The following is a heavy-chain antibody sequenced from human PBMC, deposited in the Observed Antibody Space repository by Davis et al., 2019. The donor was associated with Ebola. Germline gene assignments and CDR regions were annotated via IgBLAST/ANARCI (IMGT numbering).Heavy chain of an antibody. J-gene: IGHJ6*02. CDR2: IYYSGST. V-gene: IGHV4-39*07. CDR1: GGSISSSSYY. Sequence: SETLSLTCTVSGGSISSSSYYWGWIRQPPGKGLEWIGSIYYSGSTYYNPSLKSRVTISVDTSKNQFSLELSSVTAADTAVYYCARWGMDVWGQGTTVTVSS. CDR3: ARWGMDV.